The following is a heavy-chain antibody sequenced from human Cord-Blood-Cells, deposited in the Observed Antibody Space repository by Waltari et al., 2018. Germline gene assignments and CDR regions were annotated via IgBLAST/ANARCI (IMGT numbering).Heavy chain of an antibody. CDR2: MNPNSCNT. V-gene: IGHV1-8*01. CDR1: GYTFTSYD. CDR3: ASSGMGTVDLGSGMDV. J-gene: IGHJ6*02. D-gene: IGHD5-12*01. Sequence: QVQLVQSGAEVKKPGASVKVSCKASGYTFTSYDINWVRQATGQWLEWMGWMNPNSCNTGYAQEFQGRITMTRNTSISTAYMELSSLRSEDTAVYYCASSGMGTVDLGSGMDVWGQGTTVTVSS.